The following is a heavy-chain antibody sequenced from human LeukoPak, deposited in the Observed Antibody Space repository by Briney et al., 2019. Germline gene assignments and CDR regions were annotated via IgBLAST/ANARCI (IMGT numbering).Heavy chain of an antibody. CDR1: GFTFSDYY. CDR3: TRSRPGTEAGQPNFDY. V-gene: IGHV3-11*04. CDR2: ISTSGSTI. J-gene: IGHJ4*02. D-gene: IGHD6-13*01. Sequence: GGSLRLSCAASGFTFSDYYMSWIRQAPGKGLEWVSYISTSGSTIYYADSVKGRFTISRDNAKNSLYLQMNSLRAEDTAVYYCTRSRPGTEAGQPNFDYWGQGTLVTVSS.